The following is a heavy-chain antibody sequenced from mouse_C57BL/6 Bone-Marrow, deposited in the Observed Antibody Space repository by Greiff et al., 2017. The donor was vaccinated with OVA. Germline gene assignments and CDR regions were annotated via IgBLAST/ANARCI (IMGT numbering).Heavy chain of an antibody. CDR3: TRGSGYYTFAY. V-gene: IGHV1-15*01. CDR1: GYTFTDYE. J-gene: IGHJ3*01. D-gene: IGHD2-3*01. Sequence: VNVVEPGAELVRPGASVTLSCKASGYTFTDYEMHWVKQTPVHGLEWIGAIDPETGGTAYNQKFKGKAILTADKSSSTAYMELRSLTSEDSAVYYCTRGSGYYTFAYWGQGTLVTVSA. CDR2: IDPETGGT.